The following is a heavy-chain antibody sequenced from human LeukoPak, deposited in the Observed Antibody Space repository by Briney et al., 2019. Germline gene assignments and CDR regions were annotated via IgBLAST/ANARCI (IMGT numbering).Heavy chain of an antibody. D-gene: IGHD2-2*01. Sequence: PSETLSLTCAVYGGSFSGYYWSWIRQPPGKGLEWIGEINHSGSTNYNPSLKSRVTISVDTSKNQFSLKLSSATAADTAVYYCASVYCSSTSCYAYDYWGQGTLVTVSS. CDR2: INHSGST. CDR3: ASVYCSSTSCYAYDY. J-gene: IGHJ4*02. CDR1: GGSFSGYY. V-gene: IGHV4-34*01.